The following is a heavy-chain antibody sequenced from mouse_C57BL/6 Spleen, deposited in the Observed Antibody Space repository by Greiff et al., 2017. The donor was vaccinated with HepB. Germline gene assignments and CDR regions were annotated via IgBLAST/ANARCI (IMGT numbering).Heavy chain of an antibody. CDR1: GYTFTTYP. V-gene: IGHV1-47*01. CDR3: ARRVDYDRAWFAY. J-gene: IGHJ3*01. D-gene: IGHD2-4*01. Sequence: VQLQESGAELVKPGASVKMSCKASGYTFTTYPIEWMKQNHGKSLEWIGNFHPYNDDTKYNEKFKGKATLTVEKSSSTVYLELSRLTSDDSAVYYCARRVDYDRAWFAYWGQGTLVTVSA. CDR2: FHPYNDDT.